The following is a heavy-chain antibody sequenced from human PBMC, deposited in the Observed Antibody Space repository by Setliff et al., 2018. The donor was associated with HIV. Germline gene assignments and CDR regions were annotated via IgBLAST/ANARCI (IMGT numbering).Heavy chain of an antibody. V-gene: IGHV4-4*09. Sequence: SETLSLTCTVSGGSISSYYWSWIRQPPGKGLEWIGYIYTSGSTNYNPSLKSRATISVDTSKNQFSLKLSSVTAADTAVYYCARGLSFYDPGGFDYWGQGTQVTVSS. CDR2: IYTSGST. J-gene: IGHJ4*02. CDR1: GGSISSYY. CDR3: ARGLSFYDPGGFDY. D-gene: IGHD3-22*01.